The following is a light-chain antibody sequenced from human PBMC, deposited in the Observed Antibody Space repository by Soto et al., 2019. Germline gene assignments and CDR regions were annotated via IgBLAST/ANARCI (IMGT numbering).Light chain of an antibody. CDR1: HSISSF. V-gene: IGKV1-5*01. J-gene: IGKJ1*01. CDR2: DAS. CDR3: QQYNSYSGT. Sequence: DSQMTQAPWTLCDSVGDRVTMSWLARHSISSFFALYQQKPGKAPKLLIYDASRCESGVPSRFSGCGSGTEFTLTISSLQPDDFATYYCQQYNSYSGTFGQGTKVDIK.